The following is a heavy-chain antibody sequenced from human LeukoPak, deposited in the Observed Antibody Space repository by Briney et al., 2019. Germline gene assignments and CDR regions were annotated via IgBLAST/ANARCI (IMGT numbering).Heavy chain of an antibody. V-gene: IGHV3-66*01. D-gene: IGHD6-13*01. CDR1: GFTVSSNY. CDR2: IYSGGST. CDR3: ARDSSSWYDY. Sequence: GGSLRLSCATSGFTVSSNYMSWVRQAPGKGLEWASVIYSGGSTYYADSVKGRFTISRDNSKNTLYLQMNSLRAEDTAVYYCARDSSSWYDYWGQGTLVTVSS. J-gene: IGHJ4*02.